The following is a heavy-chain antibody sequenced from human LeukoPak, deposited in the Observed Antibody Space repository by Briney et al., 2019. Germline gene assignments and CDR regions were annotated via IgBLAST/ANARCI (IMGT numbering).Heavy chain of an antibody. Sequence: ASVKVSCKASGYTFTGYYMHWVRQAPGQGLEWMGWINPNSGGTNYAQKFRGRVTMTRDTSISTAYMELSRLRSGDTAVYYCARDRTISLGTSKEIKYITIFDYWGQGTLVTVSS. CDR2: INPNSGGT. CDR3: ARDRTISLGTSKEIKYITIFDY. J-gene: IGHJ4*02. D-gene: IGHD3-3*01. V-gene: IGHV1-2*02. CDR1: GYTFTGYY.